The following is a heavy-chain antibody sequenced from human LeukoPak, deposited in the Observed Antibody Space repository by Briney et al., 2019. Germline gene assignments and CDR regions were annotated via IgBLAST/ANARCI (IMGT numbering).Heavy chain of an antibody. CDR1: GYTFTGYY. CDR3: ARFISGYDY. D-gene: IGHD3-22*01. Sequence: GASVKVSCKASGYTFTGYYMHWVRQAPGQGLEWMGWINPNSGDTNYAQKFQGRVTMTRDMSINTAYMEVSRLRSDDTAVYYCARFISGYDYWGQGTPVTVSS. CDR2: INPNSGDT. J-gene: IGHJ4*02. V-gene: IGHV1-2*02.